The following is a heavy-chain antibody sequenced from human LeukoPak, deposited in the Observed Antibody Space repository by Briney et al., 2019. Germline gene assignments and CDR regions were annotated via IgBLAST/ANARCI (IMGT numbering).Heavy chain of an antibody. J-gene: IGHJ4*02. V-gene: IGHV3-23*01. Sequence: GGSLRLSCAVSGFSFSNYAMSWVRQFPGKGLEWVSGISGTGGNTYYADSVKGRFTISRDNSKNTLYLQMNSLRAEDTAVYYCAKSEGRLGTGPFDYWGQGTLVTVSS. CDR1: GFSFSNYA. D-gene: IGHD5-18*01. CDR2: ISGTGGNT. CDR3: AKSEGRLGTGPFDY.